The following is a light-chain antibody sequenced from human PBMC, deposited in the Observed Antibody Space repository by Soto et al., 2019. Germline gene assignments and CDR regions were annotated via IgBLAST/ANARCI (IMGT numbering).Light chain of an antibody. CDR3: HQYGSSGTT. J-gene: IGKJ5*01. Sequence: EMVLTQYPATLSLSPGERATLSCRASQRLGSINLAWFQQKPGQAPRLLVYGASRRATGIPDRFSGSGSGTAFPLPISRLEPEDFAVYYCHQYGSSGTTSGQGTRLE. CDR2: GAS. CDR1: QRLGSIN. V-gene: IGKV3-20*01.